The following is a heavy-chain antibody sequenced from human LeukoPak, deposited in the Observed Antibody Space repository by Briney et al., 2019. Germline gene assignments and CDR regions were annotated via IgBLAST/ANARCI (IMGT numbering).Heavy chain of an antibody. V-gene: IGHV1-2*02. J-gene: IGHJ6*03. CDR1: GYTFTGYY. Sequence: ASVTVSCMASGYTFTGYYMHWVRQAPGQGLEWMGWINPNSGGTNYAQKFQGRVTMTRDTSISTAYMELSRLRSDDTAVYYCARDLEYSSLNSYYSMDVWGKGTTVTVSS. D-gene: IGHD6-6*01. CDR2: INPNSGGT. CDR3: ARDLEYSSLNSYYSMDV.